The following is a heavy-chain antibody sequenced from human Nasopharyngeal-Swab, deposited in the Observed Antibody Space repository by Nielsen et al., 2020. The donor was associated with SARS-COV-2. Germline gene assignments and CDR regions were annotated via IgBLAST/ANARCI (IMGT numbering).Heavy chain of an antibody. V-gene: IGHV4-59*01. Sequence: GSLRLSCTVPGGSISGYYWSWIRQPPGKGLEWIGHIFYIGSTTYNPSLRSRVTISVDTSKNQFSLRLSSVTAADTAVYFCARRGNSYGGNWFDSWGLGSLVVVSS. CDR3: ARRGNSYGGNWFDS. J-gene: IGHJ5*01. CDR1: GGSISGYY. D-gene: IGHD2/OR15-2a*01. CDR2: IFYIGST.